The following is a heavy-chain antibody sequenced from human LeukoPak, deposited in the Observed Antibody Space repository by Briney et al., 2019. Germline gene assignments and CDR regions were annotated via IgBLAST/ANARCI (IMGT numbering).Heavy chain of an antibody. CDR1: GGTFSSYA. D-gene: IGHD3-22*01. CDR3: ARDYYYDSGGYYGQH. Sequence: VASVKVSCKASGGTFSSYAISWVRQAPGQGLEWMGSIIPIFGTANYAQKFQGRVTITADKSTSTAYMELSSLRSEDTAVYYCARDYYYDSGGYYGQHWGQGTLVTVSS. V-gene: IGHV1-69*06. CDR2: IIPIFGTA. J-gene: IGHJ1*01.